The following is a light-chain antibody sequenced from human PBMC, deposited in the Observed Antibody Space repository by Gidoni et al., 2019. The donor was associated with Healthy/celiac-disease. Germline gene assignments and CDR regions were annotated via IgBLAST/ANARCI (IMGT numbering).Light chain of an antibody. CDR1: QSISSW. V-gene: IGKV1-5*03. CDR3: QQYNSYSSS. Sequence: DIQMTQSPSTLSASVGDRVTITCRASQSISSWLAWYQPKPRKDPKLLIYKASSLERGVTSRFSGSGAGTEFTLTISSLQPDDFATYYCQQYNSYSSSFGQGTKLEIK. J-gene: IGKJ2*04. CDR2: KAS.